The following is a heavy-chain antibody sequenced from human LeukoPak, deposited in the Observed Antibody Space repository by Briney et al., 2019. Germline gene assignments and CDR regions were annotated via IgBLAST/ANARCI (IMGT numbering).Heavy chain of an antibody. V-gene: IGHV2-26*01. Sequence: SGPVLVKPTETLTLTCTVSGFSLSNVRMGVTWIRQPPGKALEWLAHIFSNDKKSYCTSLKSRLTISKDTSKSQVVLTMTNMDPVDTATYYCARMLTVTTSRYQYHYMDVWGKGATVTVSS. CDR1: GFSLSNVRMG. D-gene: IGHD4-11*01. J-gene: IGHJ6*03. CDR2: IFSNDKK. CDR3: ARMLTVTTSRYQYHYMDV.